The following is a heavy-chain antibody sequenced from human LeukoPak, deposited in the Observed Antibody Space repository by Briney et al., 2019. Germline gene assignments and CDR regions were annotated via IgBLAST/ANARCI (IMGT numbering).Heavy chain of an antibody. CDR3: AKVIHQDCSGGSCSDYYYTTTVWTS. Sequence: GGSLRLSCAASGFTFSDHYMDWVRQAPGKGLEWGGRIRKKANSYTTEYAASVKGRFTILRDDSKNSLYLQMSSLKTEDTAVYYCAKVIHQDCSGGSCSDYYYTTTVWTSGAKGPRSPSP. D-gene: IGHD2-15*01. V-gene: IGHV3-72*01. J-gene: IGHJ6*02. CDR2: IRKKANSYTT. CDR1: GFTFSDHY.